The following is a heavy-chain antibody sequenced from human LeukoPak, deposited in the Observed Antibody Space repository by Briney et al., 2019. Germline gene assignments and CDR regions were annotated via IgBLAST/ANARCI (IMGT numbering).Heavy chain of an antibody. V-gene: IGHV3-48*01. Sequence: GGSLRLSCAASGFTFSSYSMNWVRQDPGKGLEWVSYISSSSSTIYYADSVKGRFTISRDNAKNSLYLQMNSLRAEDTAVYYCARVSSSGWYDYYYMDVWGKGTTVTVSS. D-gene: IGHD6-19*01. CDR1: GFTFSSYS. CDR3: ARVSSSGWYDYYYMDV. CDR2: ISSSSSTI. J-gene: IGHJ6*03.